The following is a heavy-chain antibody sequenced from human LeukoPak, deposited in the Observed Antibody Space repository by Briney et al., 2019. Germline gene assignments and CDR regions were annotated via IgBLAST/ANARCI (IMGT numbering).Heavy chain of an antibody. CDR2: IVVGSGNT. J-gene: IGHJ6*04. CDR3: AAGAGYCSGGSCYLDYYYGMDV. CDR1: GFTFTSSA. Sequence: ASVKVSCKASGFTFTSSAVQWVRQARGQRLEWIGWIVVGSGNTNYAQKFQERVTITRDMSTSTAYMELSSLRSEDTAVYYCAAGAGYCSGGSCYLDYYYGMDVWGKGTTVTVSS. V-gene: IGHV1-58*01. D-gene: IGHD2-15*01.